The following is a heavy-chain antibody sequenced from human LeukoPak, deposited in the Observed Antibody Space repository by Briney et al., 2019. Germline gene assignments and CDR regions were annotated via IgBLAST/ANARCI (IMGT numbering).Heavy chain of an antibody. CDR2: IIPILGIA. CDR3: ARAKNTADFDY. V-gene: IGHV1-69*04. Sequence: SVKVPCKASGGTFSSYAISWVRQAPGQGLEWMGRIIPILGIANYAQKFQGRVTITADKSTSTAYMELSSLRSEDTAVYYCARAKNTADFDYWGQGTLVTVSS. D-gene: IGHD5-18*01. CDR1: GGTFSSYA. J-gene: IGHJ4*02.